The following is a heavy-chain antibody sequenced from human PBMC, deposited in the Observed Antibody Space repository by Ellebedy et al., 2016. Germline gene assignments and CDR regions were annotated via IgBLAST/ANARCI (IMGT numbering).Heavy chain of an antibody. CDR1: GGSISSYY. CDR3: ARQEYSSSYIPYYFYY. J-gene: IGHJ4*02. Sequence: SETLSLTCTVSGGSISSYYWSWIRQPPGKGLEWIGYIYYSGSTNYNPSLKSRVTISVDTSKNQFSLKLSSVTAADTAVYYCARQEYSSSYIPYYFYYWGQGTLVTVSS. D-gene: IGHD6-6*01. CDR2: IYYSGST. V-gene: IGHV4-59*08.